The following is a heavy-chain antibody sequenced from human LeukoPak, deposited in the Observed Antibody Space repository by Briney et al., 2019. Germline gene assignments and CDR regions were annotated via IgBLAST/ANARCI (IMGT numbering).Heavy chain of an antibody. J-gene: IGHJ4*02. D-gene: IGHD3-10*01. CDR2: IYHSGGT. CDR1: GGSINDAS. V-gene: IGHV4-59*01. Sequence: AETLSLTCTVSGGSINDASWNWIRKPPGQGLEWIGYIYHSGGTNYNPSLKSRVTISLDTSKNQFSLKLSSVTAADTAVYYCARVGTYYRSLDSWGQGTLVTVSS. CDR3: ARVGTYYRSLDS.